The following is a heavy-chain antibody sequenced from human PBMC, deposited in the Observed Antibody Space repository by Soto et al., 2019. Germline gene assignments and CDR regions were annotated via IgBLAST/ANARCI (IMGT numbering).Heavy chain of an antibody. CDR2: IYYSGST. CDR1: GVSISSSSYY. Sequence: PSETLSLTCTVSGVSISSSSYYWGWIRQPPGKGLEWIGSIYYSGSTYYNPSLKSRVTISVDTSKNQFSLKLSSVTAADTVVYYCARHGGITMVRVINGFDPWGQGPLVPVSS. D-gene: IGHD3-10*01. CDR3: ARHGGITMVRVINGFDP. J-gene: IGHJ5*02. V-gene: IGHV4-39*01.